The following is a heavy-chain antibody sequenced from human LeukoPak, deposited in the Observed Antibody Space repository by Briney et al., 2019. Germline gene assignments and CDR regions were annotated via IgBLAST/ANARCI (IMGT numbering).Heavy chain of an antibody. V-gene: IGHV4-34*01. D-gene: IGHD6-13*01. J-gene: IGHJ5*01. CDR1: GGSFSGYY. CDR3: ARVGGRSSSWFGY. Sequence: RTSETLSLTCAVYGGSFSGYYWSWIRQPPGKGLEWIGEINHSGCTNYNPSLKSRVTISVDTSKNQFSLKLSSVTAADTAVYYCARVGGRSSSWFGYWGQGTLVTVYS. CDR2: INHSGCT.